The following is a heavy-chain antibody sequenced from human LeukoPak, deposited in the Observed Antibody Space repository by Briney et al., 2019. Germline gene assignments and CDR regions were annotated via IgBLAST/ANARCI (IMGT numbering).Heavy chain of an antibody. CDR2: ISGSGGST. CDR3: AKDPYYDYDNIDH. J-gene: IGHJ4*02. D-gene: IGHD3-16*01. Sequence: PGGTLRLSCAASGFTFSSYGMSWVRQAPGKGLEWVSAISGSGGSTYYADSVKGRFTISRDNSKNTLYLQMNSLRAEDTAVYYCAKDPYYDYDNIDHWGQGTLVTVSS. V-gene: IGHV3-23*01. CDR1: GFTFSSYG.